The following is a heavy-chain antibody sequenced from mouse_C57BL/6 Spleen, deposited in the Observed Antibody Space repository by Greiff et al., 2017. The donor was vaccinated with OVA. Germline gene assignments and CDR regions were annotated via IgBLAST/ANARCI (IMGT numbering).Heavy chain of an antibody. J-gene: IGHJ3*01. V-gene: IGHV1-18*01. CDR2: INPNNGGT. CDR3: ARHGSSYPAWFAY. Sequence: VQLQQSGPELVKPGASVKIPCKASGYTFTDYNMDWVKQSHGKSLEWIGDINPNNGGTIYNQKFKGKATLTVDKSSSTAYMELRSLTSEDTAVYYCARHGSSYPAWFAYWGQGTLVTVSA. D-gene: IGHD1-1*01. CDR1: GYTFTDYN.